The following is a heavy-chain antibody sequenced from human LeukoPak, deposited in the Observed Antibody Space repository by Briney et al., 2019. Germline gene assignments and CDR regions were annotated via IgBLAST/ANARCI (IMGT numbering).Heavy chain of an antibody. CDR1: GYTFTGYY. CDR2: INPNSGGT. Sequence: ASVKVSCTASGYTFTGYYMHWVRQAPGQGLEWMGRINPNSGGTNYAQKFQGRVTMTRDTSISTAYMELSRLRSDDTAVYYCARAPGSYYDSSGYYYPDYWGQGTLVTVSS. V-gene: IGHV1-2*06. D-gene: IGHD3-22*01. CDR3: ARAPGSYYDSSGYYYPDY. J-gene: IGHJ4*02.